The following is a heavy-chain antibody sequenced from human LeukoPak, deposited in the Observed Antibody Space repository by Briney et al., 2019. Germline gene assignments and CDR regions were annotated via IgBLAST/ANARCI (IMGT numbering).Heavy chain of an antibody. D-gene: IGHD5-24*01. CDR1: GFTFTSSA. V-gene: IGHV1-58*02. Sequence: ASVKVSCKASGFTFTSSAMQWVRQARGQRLEWIGWIVVGSGNTNYAQKFQERVTITRDMSTSTAYMELSSLRSEDTAVYYCAADLLGMGGYNFDYWGQGTLVTVSS. J-gene: IGHJ4*02. CDR3: AADLLGMGGYNFDY. CDR2: IVVGSGNT.